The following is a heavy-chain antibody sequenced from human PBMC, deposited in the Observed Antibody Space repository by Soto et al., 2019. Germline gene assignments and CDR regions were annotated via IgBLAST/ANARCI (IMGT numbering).Heavy chain of an antibody. D-gene: IGHD2-2*01. Sequence: QVQLVQSGAELKKPGSSVKVSCKASGGTFSSYAISWVRQAPGQGLEWMGGIIPISGTANYEQKFQGRVTITADESTSTAYMELSSLRSEDTAVYYCARSQGSSTSLEIYYYYYYGMDVWGQGTTVTVSS. J-gene: IGHJ6*02. V-gene: IGHV1-69*01. CDR3: ARSQGSSTSLEIYYYYYYGMDV. CDR2: IIPISGTA. CDR1: GGTFSSYA.